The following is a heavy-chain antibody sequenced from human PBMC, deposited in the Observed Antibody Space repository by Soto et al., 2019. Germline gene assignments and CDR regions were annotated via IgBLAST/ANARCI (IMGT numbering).Heavy chain of an antibody. CDR1: GGTFSSYA. CDR2: ILPIYGTA. V-gene: IGHV1-69*01. CDR3: ARSQGSSTSLEIYYYYYYGMDV. Sequence: QVQLVQSGAEVKKPGSSVKVSCKASGGTFSSYAISWVRQAPGQGLEWMGGILPIYGTANYAQKVQGRVTITADESTSTAYMELSSLRSEDTAVYYCARSQGSSTSLEIYYYYYYGMDVWGQGTTVTVSS. D-gene: IGHD2-2*01. J-gene: IGHJ6*02.